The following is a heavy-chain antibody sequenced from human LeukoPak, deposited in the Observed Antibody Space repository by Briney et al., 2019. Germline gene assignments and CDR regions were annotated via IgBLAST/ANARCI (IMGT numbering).Heavy chain of an antibody. V-gene: IGHV4-61*02. D-gene: IGHD3-3*01. CDR1: GGSISSGSYY. Sequence: SQTLSLTXTVSGGSISSGSYYWSWIRQPAGKGLEWIGRIYTSGSTNYNPSLKSRVTISVDTSKNQFSLKLSSVTAADTAVYYCARDLWSGYPDYNWFDPWGQGTLVTVSS. J-gene: IGHJ5*02. CDR3: ARDLWSGYPDYNWFDP. CDR2: IYTSGST.